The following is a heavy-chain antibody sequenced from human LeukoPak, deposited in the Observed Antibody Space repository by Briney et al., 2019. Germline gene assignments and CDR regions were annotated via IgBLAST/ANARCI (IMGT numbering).Heavy chain of an antibody. CDR1: GFTFSNSW. CDR3: TLSRTSGYCDY. Sequence: GGSLRLSCATAGFTFSNSWMHWVRQAPGKGLMWVARISGDGSSKRYADSAQGRFTISRDNAKNTLYLQMNNVRDEDTAVYYCTLSRTSGYCDYWGQGTLVTVSS. J-gene: IGHJ4*02. D-gene: IGHD2-2*01. V-gene: IGHV3-74*01. CDR2: ISGDGSSK.